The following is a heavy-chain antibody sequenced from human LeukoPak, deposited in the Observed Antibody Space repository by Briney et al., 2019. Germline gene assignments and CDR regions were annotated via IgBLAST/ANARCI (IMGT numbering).Heavy chain of an antibody. D-gene: IGHD3-10*01. V-gene: IGHV1-8*03. CDR2: MNPNSGNT. Sequence: ASGKASCKAAGYTFTSYDIDWVRPATGRVREWMGWMNPNSGNTGYAQKFHGRVTITRNTSTSTAYIEPRSLRSEDTAVYYCARVSRYYGSGSYHRAQTENAFDIWGQGTMVTVSS. CDR1: GYTFTSYD. CDR3: ARVSRYYGSGSYHRAQTENAFDI. J-gene: IGHJ3*02.